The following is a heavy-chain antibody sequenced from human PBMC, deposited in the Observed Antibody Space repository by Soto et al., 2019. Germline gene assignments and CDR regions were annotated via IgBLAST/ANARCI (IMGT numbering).Heavy chain of an antibody. CDR1: GYTFTSYG. CDR2: ISAYNGNT. CDR3: ARSGVVPAAIVLSDYYYGMDV. D-gene: IGHD2-2*01. Sequence: ASVKVSCKASGYTFTSYGISWVRQAPGQGLEWMGWISAYNGNTNYAQKLQGRVTMTTDTSTNTAYMELRSLRSDDTAVYYCARSGVVPAAIVLSDYYYGMDVWGQGTTVTVSS. J-gene: IGHJ6*02. V-gene: IGHV1-18*01.